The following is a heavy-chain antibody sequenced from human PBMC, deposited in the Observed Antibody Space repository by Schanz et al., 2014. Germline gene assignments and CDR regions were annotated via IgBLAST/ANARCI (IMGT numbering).Heavy chain of an antibody. CDR2: IIPILGIA. V-gene: IGHV1-69*08. J-gene: IGHJ6*02. Sequence: QVQLVQSGAEVKKPGSSVKVSCKASGGTFSSYTISWVRQAPGQGLEWMGRIIPILGIANYAQKFQGRVTFTADKSTSTAYMELSSLRYEDTAVYFCARDLTVDTGYVVHYYYYGMDVWGQGTTVTVSS. CDR3: ARDLTVDTGYVVHYYYYGMDV. CDR1: GGTFSSYT. D-gene: IGHD5-12*01.